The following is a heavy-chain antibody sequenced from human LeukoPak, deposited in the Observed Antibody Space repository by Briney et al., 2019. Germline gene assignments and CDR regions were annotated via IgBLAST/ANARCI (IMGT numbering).Heavy chain of an antibody. D-gene: IGHD2-15*01. CDR1: GGSISSSSYS. CDR3: ATRLLTL. V-gene: IGHV4-39*01. CDR2: IYYSGST. Sequence: TSETLSLTCTVSGGSISSSSYSWGWIRQPPGKGLEWIGSIYYSGSTYYNPSLKSRVTISVDTSKNQFSLKLSSVTAADTAVYYCATRLLTLWGQGTLVTVSS. J-gene: IGHJ4*02.